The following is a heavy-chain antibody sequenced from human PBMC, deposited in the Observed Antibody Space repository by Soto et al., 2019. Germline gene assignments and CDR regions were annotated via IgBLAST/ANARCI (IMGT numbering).Heavy chain of an antibody. V-gene: IGHV1-24*01. D-gene: IGHD2-21*02. CDR2: FDPEDGET. CDR1: GYTLTELS. CDR3: AASYCGGDCYPNLLRL. J-gene: IGHJ4*02. Sequence: ASVKVSCKVSGYTLTELSMHWVRQAPGKGLEWMGGFDPEDGETIYAQKFQGRVTMTEDTSTDTAYMELSSLRSEDTAVYYCAASYCGGDCYPNLLRLWGQGTLVTVSS.